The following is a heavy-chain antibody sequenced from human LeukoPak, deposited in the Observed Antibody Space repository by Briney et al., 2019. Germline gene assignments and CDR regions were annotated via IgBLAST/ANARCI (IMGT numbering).Heavy chain of an antibody. J-gene: IGHJ5*02. V-gene: IGHV1-18*01. CDR3: ARASAPRSWFDP. Sequence: ASVKVSCKASGYTFTSYGISWVRQAPGQGLEWMGWISAYNGNTNYAQKLQGRVTMTTDTSTSTAYMGLRSLRSDDTAVYYCARASAPRSWFDPWGQGTLVTVSS. D-gene: IGHD6-13*01. CDR1: GYTFTSYG. CDR2: ISAYNGNT.